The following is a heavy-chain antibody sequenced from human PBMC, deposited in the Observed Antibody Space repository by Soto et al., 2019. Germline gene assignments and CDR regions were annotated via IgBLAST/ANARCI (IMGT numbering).Heavy chain of an antibody. Sequence: ASVKVSCKASGYTFTGYYMHWVRQAPGQGLEWMGWINPNSGGTNYAQKFQGRVTMTRDTSISTAYMELSRLRSDDTAVYYCARGGHVVLPADKFFRRFDPWGQGTLVTVSS. J-gene: IGHJ5*02. CDR1: GYTFTGYY. D-gene: IGHD2-2*01. CDR3: ARGGHVVLPADKFFRRFDP. V-gene: IGHV1-2*02. CDR2: INPNSGGT.